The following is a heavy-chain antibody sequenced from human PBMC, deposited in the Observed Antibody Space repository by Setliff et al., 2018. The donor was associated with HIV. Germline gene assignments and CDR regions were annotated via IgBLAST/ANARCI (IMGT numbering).Heavy chain of an antibody. Sequence: SETLSLTCTVSGGSISSGDYFLSWIRQAPGKGLEWIGCIYYSGSTNYNPSLKSRVSISVDMSQNQFSPKVTSVTAADTAVYYCAREPRVRGTLDFWGQGTLVTVSS. CDR1: GGSISSGDYF. CDR3: AREPRVRGTLDF. J-gene: IGHJ4*02. V-gene: IGHV4-61*08. D-gene: IGHD2-15*01. CDR2: IYYSGST.